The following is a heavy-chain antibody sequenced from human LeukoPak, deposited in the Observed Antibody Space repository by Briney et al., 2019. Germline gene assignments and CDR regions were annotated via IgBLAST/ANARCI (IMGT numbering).Heavy chain of an antibody. D-gene: IGHD2-2*01. CDR3: AREMSCNSSSCYPIEDYGMDV. J-gene: IGHJ6*02. V-gene: IGHV1-69*04. CDR2: IIPILGIA. Sequence: ASVKVSCKASGGTFSSYAISWVRQAPGQGLEWMGRIIPILGIANYAQKFQGRVTITADKSTSTAYMELSSLRSEDTAVYYCAREMSCNSSSCYPIEDYGMDVWGQGTTVTVSS. CDR1: GGTFSSYA.